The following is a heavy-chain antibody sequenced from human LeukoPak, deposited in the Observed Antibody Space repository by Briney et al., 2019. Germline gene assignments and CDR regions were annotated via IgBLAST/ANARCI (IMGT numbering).Heavy chain of an antibody. CDR1: GGSISSYY. V-gene: IGHV4-59*01. Sequence: SETLSLTCTVSGGSISSYYWSWIRQPPGKELEWIGYIYYSGSTNYNPSLKSRVTISVDTSKNQFSLKLSSVTAADTAVYYCASSRSYYGSGSYYPLDYWGQGTLVTVSS. J-gene: IGHJ4*02. CDR2: IYYSGST. D-gene: IGHD3-10*01. CDR3: ASSRSYYGSGSYYPLDY.